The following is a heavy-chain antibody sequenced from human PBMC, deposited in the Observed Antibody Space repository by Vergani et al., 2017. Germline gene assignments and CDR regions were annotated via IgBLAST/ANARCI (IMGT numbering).Heavy chain of an antibody. Sequence: QVQLQESGPGLVKPSQTLSLTCTVSGGSISSGDYYWSWIRQPPGKGLEWIGYIYYSGSTYYNPSLKSRVTISVDTSKNQFSLKLSSVTAADTAVYYCARGRAHYYDSSGYPMGXFDYWGQGTLVTVSS. CDR2: IYYSGST. J-gene: IGHJ4*02. V-gene: IGHV4-30-4*01. D-gene: IGHD3-22*01. CDR1: GGSISSGDYY. CDR3: ARGRAHYYDSSGYPMGXFDY.